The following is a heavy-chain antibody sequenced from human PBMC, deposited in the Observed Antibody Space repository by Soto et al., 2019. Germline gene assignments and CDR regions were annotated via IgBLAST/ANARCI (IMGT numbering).Heavy chain of an antibody. D-gene: IGHD3-22*01. CDR1: GFSLSTTGVG. CDR3: VHSFYDLSGPFLFDY. J-gene: IGHJ4*02. CDR2: IYWDDDK. Sequence: QITLKESGPTLVKPTQTRTLTCTFSGFSLSTTGVGVGWIRQPPGKALEWLALIYWDDDKRQSPSLKSRLTITGDTSKNQVVLTLTNMDPVDTATYYCVHSFYDLSGPFLFDYWGQGTLVTVSS. V-gene: IGHV2-5*02.